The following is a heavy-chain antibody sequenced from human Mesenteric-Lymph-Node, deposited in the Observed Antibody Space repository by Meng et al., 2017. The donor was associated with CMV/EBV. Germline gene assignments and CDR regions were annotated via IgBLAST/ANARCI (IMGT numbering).Heavy chain of an antibody. J-gene: IGHJ2*01. CDR2: ITDSGGDT. V-gene: IGHV3-23*01. D-gene: IGHD1-26*01. CDR1: GFPFSNFP. CDR3: ALRLIYSGSDYLHFDF. Sequence: GGSLRLSCAASGFPFSNFPMTWVRQAPGKGLEWISTITDSGGDTFYADSVKGRFTISRDNSKNTLYLQMNYLRAEDTAVFYCALRLIYSGSDYLHFDFWGRGTLVTVSS.